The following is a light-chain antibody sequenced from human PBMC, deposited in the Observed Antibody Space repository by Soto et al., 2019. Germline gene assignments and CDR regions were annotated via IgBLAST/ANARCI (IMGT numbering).Light chain of an antibody. CDR2: AVD. V-gene: IGLV2-14*01. J-gene: IGLJ3*02. Sequence: QSALTQPASVSGSPGQSITISCTGTRSDVGGYKYVSWYQQHPGKAPKLMIYAVDTRPSGVSYRFSGFKFGNTASLTISGLQAEDEADYYCSSYPSSSSLVFGGGTKVTVL. CDR1: RSDVGGYKY. CDR3: SSYPSSSSLV.